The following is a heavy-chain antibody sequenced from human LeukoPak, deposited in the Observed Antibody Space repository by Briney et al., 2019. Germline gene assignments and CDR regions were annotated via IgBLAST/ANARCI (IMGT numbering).Heavy chain of an antibody. Sequence: PGGSLRLSCAASGFTVSSNYMTWVRQAPGKGLEWVSVIYSGGSTYYADSVKGRFTISRDNSKNTLYLQMNSLRAEDTAVYYCAAASRDYYDSRYLNSDAFDIWGQGTMVTVSS. CDR2: IYSGGST. J-gene: IGHJ3*02. D-gene: IGHD3-22*01. CDR1: GFTVSSNY. CDR3: AAASRDYYDSRYLNSDAFDI. V-gene: IGHV3-53*01.